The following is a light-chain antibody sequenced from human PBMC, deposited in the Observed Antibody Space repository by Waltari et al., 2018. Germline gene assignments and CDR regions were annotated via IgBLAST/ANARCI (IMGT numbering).Light chain of an antibody. V-gene: IGKV3-15*01. CDR3: QQYHNWPRT. CDR2: GAS. CDR1: HTVKSD. Sequence: DIVVTQSPATLSVSPGERATLSCRASHTVKSDLAWYQHKPGQAPRLRIYGASTRATGIPARVSGSGSGTEFTLTISSLQSEDFAFYYCQQYHNWPRTFGQGTKVEIK. J-gene: IGKJ1*01.